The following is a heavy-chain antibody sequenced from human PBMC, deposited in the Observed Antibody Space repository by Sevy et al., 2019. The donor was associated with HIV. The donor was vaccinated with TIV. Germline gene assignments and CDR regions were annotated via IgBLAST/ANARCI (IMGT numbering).Heavy chain of an antibody. J-gene: IGHJ6*02. CDR2: ISGDSGHT. D-gene: IGHD3-22*01. CDR1: GFSLNDYY. V-gene: IGHV3-11*06. CDR3: AHDGNSGYYFNYYYYGMDV. Sequence: GGSLRLSCAATGFSLNDYYMTWIRQAPGKGLEWVSYISGDSGHTNYAESVKGRFTISRDNTKNFVYLQMDGLRAEDTATYYCAHDGNSGYYFNYYYYGMDVWGQGTTVTVSS.